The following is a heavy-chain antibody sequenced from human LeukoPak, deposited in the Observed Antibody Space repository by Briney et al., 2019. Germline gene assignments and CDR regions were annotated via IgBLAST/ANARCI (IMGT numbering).Heavy chain of an antibody. CDR1: GFTFSSHA. V-gene: IGHV3-21*01. D-gene: IGHD3-16*01. CDR3: ARGLNRDV. Sequence: GGSLRLSCAASGFTFSSHAMTCVRQAPGKGLEWVSSISSSSIYYADSVKGRFTISRDNAMKSLYLQMNSLRAEDTAVYYCARGLNRDVWGKGTTVTVSS. CDR2: ISSSSI. J-gene: IGHJ6*04.